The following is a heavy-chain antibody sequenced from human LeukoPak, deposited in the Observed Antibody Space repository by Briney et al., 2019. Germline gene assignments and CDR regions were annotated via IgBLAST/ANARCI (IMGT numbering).Heavy chain of an antibody. D-gene: IGHD5-18*01. V-gene: IGHV3-11*04. Sequence: PGGSLRLSCAASGFTFSDYYMSWIRQAPGKGLEWVSYISSSGSTIYYADSVKGRFTICRDTAKNSLYLQMNSLRAEDTAVYYCARFDTAMVVYGYWGQGTLVTVSS. J-gene: IGHJ4*02. CDR2: ISSSGSTI. CDR1: GFTFSDYY. CDR3: ARFDTAMVVYGY.